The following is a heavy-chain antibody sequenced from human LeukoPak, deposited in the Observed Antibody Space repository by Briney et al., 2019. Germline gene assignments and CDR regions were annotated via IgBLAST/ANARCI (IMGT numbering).Heavy chain of an antibody. CDR1: GGTFSSYA. V-gene: IGHV1-69*13. CDR2: IIPIFGTA. D-gene: IGHD3-3*01. J-gene: IGHJ6*02. Sequence: GASVKVSCKASGGTFSSYAISWVRQAPGQGLEWMGGIIPIFGTANYAQKFQGRVTSTADESTGTAYMELSSLRSEDTAVYYVARDSSPPYYDFWSGYLQDVWGQGTTVTVSS. CDR3: ARDSSPPYYDFWSGYLQDV.